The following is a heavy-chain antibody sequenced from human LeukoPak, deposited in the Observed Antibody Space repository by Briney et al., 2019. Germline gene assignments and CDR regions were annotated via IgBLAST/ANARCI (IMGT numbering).Heavy chain of an antibody. J-gene: IGHJ4*02. V-gene: IGHV4-59*02. CDR3: AMSSGRYGTLDY. CDR1: GGSVTSYY. Sequence: PSETLFLTCTVSGGSVTSYYWSWIRQPPGKGLEWIGYIYYTGSTNYNPSLKSRVTISVDTSKNQFSLKLSSVTAADTAVYYCAMSSGRYGTLDYWGQGTLVTVSS. CDR2: IYYTGST. D-gene: IGHD6-25*01.